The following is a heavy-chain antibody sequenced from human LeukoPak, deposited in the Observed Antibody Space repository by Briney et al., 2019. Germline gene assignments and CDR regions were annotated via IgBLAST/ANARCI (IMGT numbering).Heavy chain of an antibody. CDR3: ARVGRGSGCSRYYYYYYMDV. CDR1: GGSISSGGYY. Sequence: PSETLSLTCTVSGGSISSGGYYWSWIRQHPGKGLEWIGYIYYSGSTYYNPSLKSRVTISVDTPKNQFSLKLSSVTAADTAVYYCARVGRGSGCSRYYYYYYMDVWGKRTTVTVSS. CDR2: IYYSGST. J-gene: IGHJ6*03. D-gene: IGHD3-3*01. V-gene: IGHV4-31*03.